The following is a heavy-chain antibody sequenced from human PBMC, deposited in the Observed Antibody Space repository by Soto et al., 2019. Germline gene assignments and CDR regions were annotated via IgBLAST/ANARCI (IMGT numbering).Heavy chain of an antibody. V-gene: IGHV4-59*03. D-gene: IGHD1-1*01. CDR1: GGSFSENY. CDR3: AAGTLRAVWTSHDV. Sequence: SETLSLTCDVSGGSFSENYWTWIGQYPGKGLEWIGYIYYSGSTNYNPSLKGRVTISVDASRSQFSLKLTSVTAADTALYYCAAGTLRAVWTSHDVWGEGTLVTV. J-gene: IGHJ4*02. CDR2: IYYSGST.